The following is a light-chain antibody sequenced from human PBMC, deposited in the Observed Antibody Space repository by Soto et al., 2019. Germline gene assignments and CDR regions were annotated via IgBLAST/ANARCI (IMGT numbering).Light chain of an antibody. V-gene: IGLV2-14*02. CDR3: SSYRRDNTQL. Sequence: QSVLTQPASVSGSPGQSITLSCTGTSSDVGSYNLVSWYQQHPGKAPKLIIYEVTNRPSGVSARFSGPKSGDTASLIISGLQAEDEADYYCSSYRRDNTQLFGTGTKVTVL. J-gene: IGLJ1*01. CDR2: EVT. CDR1: SSDVGSYNL.